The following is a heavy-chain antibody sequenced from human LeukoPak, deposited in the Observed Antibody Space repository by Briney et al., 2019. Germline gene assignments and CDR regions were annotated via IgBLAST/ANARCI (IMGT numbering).Heavy chain of an antibody. D-gene: IGHD5-18*01. CDR1: GGSISSYY. V-gene: IGHV4-59*01. CDR3: ARSEGYSYPIDY. CDR2: IYYSGST. Sequence: PSETLSLTCTVSGGSISSYYWSWIRQPPGKGLEWIGYIYYSGSTNYNPSLKSRVTISVDTSKNQFSLKLSSVTAADTAVYYCARSEGYSYPIDYWGQGTLVTVSS. J-gene: IGHJ4*02.